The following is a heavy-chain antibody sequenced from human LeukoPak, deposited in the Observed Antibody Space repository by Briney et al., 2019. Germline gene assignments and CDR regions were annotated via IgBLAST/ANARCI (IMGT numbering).Heavy chain of an antibody. CDR3: ARVTYSGYDYAPIFDY. V-gene: IGHV1-18*01. Sequence: ASVKVSCKASGYTFTSYGISWVRQAPGQGLEWMGWISAYNGNTNYAQKLQGRVTMTTDTSTSTAYMELRSLRSDDTAVYYCARVTYSGYDYAPIFDYWGQGTLVTVSS. J-gene: IGHJ4*02. CDR2: ISAYNGNT. D-gene: IGHD5-12*01. CDR1: GYTFTSYG.